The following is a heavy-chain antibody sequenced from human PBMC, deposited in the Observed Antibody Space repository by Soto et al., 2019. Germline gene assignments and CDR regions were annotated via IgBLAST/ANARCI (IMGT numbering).Heavy chain of an antibody. CDR1: GFTFSSYA. V-gene: IGHV3-23*01. CDR2: ISGSGGSA. J-gene: IGHJ4*02. Sequence: GSLRLSCAASGFTFSSYAMSWVRLAPGKGLEWVSSISGSGGSAYYADSVKGRFTISRDNSKNTLYLQMNSLRAEDTAVYYCAKDPLELGPGGGYFDYWGQGTLVTVSS. D-gene: IGHD1-7*01. CDR3: AKDPLELGPGGGYFDY.